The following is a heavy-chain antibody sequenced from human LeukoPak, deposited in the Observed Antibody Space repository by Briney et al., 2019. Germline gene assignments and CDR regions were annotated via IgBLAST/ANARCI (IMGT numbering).Heavy chain of an antibody. Sequence: PSETLSLTCTVSGGSISSYYWSWIRQSPGKVLEWIGYIYTSGSAKYNPSLKSRVTISVDTSKNQFSLKLSSVTAADTAVYYCASYDFWSGYPTVWGQGTLVTVSS. D-gene: IGHD3-3*01. CDR3: ASYDFWSGYPTV. CDR1: GGSISSYY. J-gene: IGHJ4*02. V-gene: IGHV4-4*09. CDR2: IYTSGSA.